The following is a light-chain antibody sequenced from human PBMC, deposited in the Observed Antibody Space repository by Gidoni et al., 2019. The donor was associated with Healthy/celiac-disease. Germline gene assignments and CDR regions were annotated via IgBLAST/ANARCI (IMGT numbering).Light chain of an antibody. CDR1: ALPKKY. CDR2: EDS. Sequence: SYELTQPPSGSVSPGQTARITCSGDALPKKYAYWYQQKSGQAPVLVIYEDSKRPSGIPERFSGSSSGTMATLTISGAQVEDEADYYCYSTDSSGNRVFGGGTKLTVL. CDR3: YSTDSSGNRV. V-gene: IGLV3-10*01. J-gene: IGLJ3*02.